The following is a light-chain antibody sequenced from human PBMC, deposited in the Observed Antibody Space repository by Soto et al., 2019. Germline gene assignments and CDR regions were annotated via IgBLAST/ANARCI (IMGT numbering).Light chain of an antibody. J-gene: IGKJ1*01. CDR1: QSVSRSY. Sequence: EIVLTQSPGTLSLSPGDRSTLSCRASQSVSRSYLGWYQQKPGQSPRLLMYGASIRAAGVPDRFSGSGCGTEFTLTTRRLEPEDFTVYYCHHYETFGQGTKVDIK. V-gene: IGKV3-20*01. CDR3: HHYET. CDR2: GAS.